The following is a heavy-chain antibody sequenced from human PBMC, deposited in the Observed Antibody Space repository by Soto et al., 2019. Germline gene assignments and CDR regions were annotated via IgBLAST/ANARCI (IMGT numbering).Heavy chain of an antibody. Sequence: QVPLVQSGAEVKKPGASVKVSCKASGYTFTSYGLSWVRQAPGQGLEWMGWISAYNGNTNYAQKLQGRVTMTTDTSTSTAYMELRSLRSDDTAVYYCARDRYNWNAEPEFASNWGQGTLVTVSS. D-gene: IGHD1-1*01. CDR2: ISAYNGNT. J-gene: IGHJ4*02. V-gene: IGHV1-18*01. CDR3: ARDRYNWNAEPEFASN. CDR1: GYTFTSYG.